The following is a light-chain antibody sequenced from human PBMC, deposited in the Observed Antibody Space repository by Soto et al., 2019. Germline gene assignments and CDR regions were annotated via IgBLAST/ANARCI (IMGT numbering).Light chain of an antibody. CDR1: RDINTY. J-gene: IGKJ5*01. CDR3: QQRSNWPIT. CDR2: DAS. Sequence: EIVLTQSPATLSLSPGERATLSCRASRDINTYLAWYQQKPGQAPRLLIYDASNRAKGIPARFSGSGPGTDFTLTISSLEPEDFAVYYCQQRSNWPITFGQGTRLEIK. V-gene: IGKV3D-11*01.